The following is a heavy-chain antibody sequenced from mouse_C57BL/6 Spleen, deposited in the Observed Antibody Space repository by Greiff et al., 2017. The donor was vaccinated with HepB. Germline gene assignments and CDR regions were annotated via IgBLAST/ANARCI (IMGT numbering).Heavy chain of an antibody. CDR2: ISGGGGNT. CDR3: ARLYYGSSEGYFDV. D-gene: IGHD1-1*01. CDR1: GFTFSSYT. Sequence: EVNVVESGGGLVKPGGSLKLSCAASGFTFSSYTMSWVRQTPEKRLEWVATISGGGGNTYYPDSVKGRFTISRDNAKNTLYLQMSSLRSEDTALYYCARLYYGSSEGYFDVWGTGTTVTVSS. V-gene: IGHV5-9*01. J-gene: IGHJ1*03.